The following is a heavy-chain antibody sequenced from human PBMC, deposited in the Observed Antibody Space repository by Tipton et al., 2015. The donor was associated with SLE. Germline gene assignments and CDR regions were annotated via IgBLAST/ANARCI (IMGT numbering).Heavy chain of an antibody. D-gene: IGHD1-7*01. J-gene: IGHJ1*01. V-gene: IGHV3-30-3*01. CDR2: ISHNGNNK. CDR1: GFTFTTYA. CDR3: ARRGPVPTTIHGSEYFQH. Sequence: SLRLSCAASGFTFTTYALHWVRQAPGKGLEWVAVISHNGNNKNYGETVKGRFTISRDDSKNTVYLQMDSLRVDDTAVYYCARRGPVPTTIHGSEYFQHWGQGTLVTVSS.